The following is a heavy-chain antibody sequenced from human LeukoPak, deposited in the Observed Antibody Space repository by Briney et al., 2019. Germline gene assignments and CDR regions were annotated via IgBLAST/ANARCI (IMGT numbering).Heavy chain of an antibody. CDR3: ASAGDSSGYYYSYFQH. CDR2: FDPEDGET. J-gene: IGHJ1*01. D-gene: IGHD3-22*01. V-gene: IGHV1-24*01. Sequence: GASVKVSCKVSGYTLTELSMHWVRQAPGKGLEWVGGFDPEDGETIYAQKFQGRVTMTEDTSTDTAYMELSSLRSEDTAVYYCASAGDSSGYYYSYFQHWGQGTLVTVSS. CDR1: GYTLTELS.